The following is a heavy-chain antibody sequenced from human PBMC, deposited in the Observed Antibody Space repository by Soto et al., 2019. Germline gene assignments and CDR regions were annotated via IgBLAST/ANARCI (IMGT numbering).Heavy chain of an antibody. J-gene: IGHJ4*02. V-gene: IGHV4-30-4*01. CDR2: IYYSGST. CDR1: GGSISSGDYY. D-gene: IGHD1-26*01. Sequence: SETLSLTCTVSGGSISSGDYYWSWIRQPPGKGLEWIGYIYYSGSTYYNPSLKSRVTISVDTSKNQFSLKLSSVTAADTAVYYCARQQGEGATHRAFDNWGQGTLVTVSS. CDR3: ARQQGEGATHRAFDN.